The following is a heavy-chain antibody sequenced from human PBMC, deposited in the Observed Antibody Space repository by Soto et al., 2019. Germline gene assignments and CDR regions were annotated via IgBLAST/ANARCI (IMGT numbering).Heavy chain of an antibody. V-gene: IGHV1-18*01. CDR2: ISAHNGNT. J-gene: IGHJ4*02. D-gene: IGHD1-1*01. CDR3: ARGRYGDY. Sequence: QVHLVQSGAEVKKPGASVKVSCKGSGYGFTTYGITWVRQAPGQGLEWMAWISAHNGNTNYAQKLQGRVTVTRDTSTSTADVELRSLRSDDTAVYYCARGRYGDYWGQGALVTVSS. CDR1: GYGFTTYG.